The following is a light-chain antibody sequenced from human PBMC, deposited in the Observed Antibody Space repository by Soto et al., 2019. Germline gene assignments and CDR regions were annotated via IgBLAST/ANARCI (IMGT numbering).Light chain of an antibody. J-gene: IGKJ3*01. CDR1: QDISNY. CDR3: QEYNSAPFT. CDR2: AAS. V-gene: IGKV1-27*01. Sequence: DIQMTQSPSSLSASVGDRVTITCRASQDISNYLAWYQQKPGKVPKVLIYAASSLPSGVPSRVSGSGSGTDFTLTISSLQPEDVATYYCQEYNSAPFTFGPGTKVDIK.